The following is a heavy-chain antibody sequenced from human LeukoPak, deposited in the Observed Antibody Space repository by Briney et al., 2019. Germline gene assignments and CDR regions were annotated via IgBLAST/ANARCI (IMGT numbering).Heavy chain of an antibody. J-gene: IGHJ3*02. CDR3: ASPSGYYRDAFDI. V-gene: IGHV3-21*01. D-gene: IGHD3-22*01. Sequence: GGSLRLSCAASGFTFSSYSMNWVRQAPGKGLEWVSPISSSSSYIYYADSVKDRFTISRDNAKNSLYLQMNSLRAEDTAVYYCASPSGYYRDAFDIWGQGTMVTVSS. CDR1: GFTFSSYS. CDR2: ISSSSSYI.